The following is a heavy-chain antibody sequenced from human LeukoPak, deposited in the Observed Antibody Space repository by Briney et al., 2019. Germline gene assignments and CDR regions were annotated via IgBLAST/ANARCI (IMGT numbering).Heavy chain of an antibody. D-gene: IGHD6-13*01. Sequence: SGTLSLTCTVSGGSISSYYWSWIRQPPGKGLEWIGCIYYSGSTNYNPSLKSRVTISVDTSKNQFSLKLSSVTAADTAVYYCARLSSSWYWFDPWGQGTLVTVSS. J-gene: IGHJ5*02. V-gene: IGHV4-59*08. CDR2: IYYSGST. CDR3: ARLSSSWYWFDP. CDR1: GGSISSYY.